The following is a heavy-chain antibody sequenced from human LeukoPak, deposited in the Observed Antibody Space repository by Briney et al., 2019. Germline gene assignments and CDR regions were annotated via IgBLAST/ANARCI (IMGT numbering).Heavy chain of an antibody. V-gene: IGHV4-39*07. J-gene: IGHJ4*02. Sequence: SETLSLTCSVSNGSIDSSTDYWAWIRQPPGKGLEWSASIYYSGSTYYSPSLKSRAIISVDPSRNLFSLRLSSVTAADTAVYYCARGDCSSTSCYTIGAMIFDYWGQGTLVTVSS. D-gene: IGHD2-2*02. CDR2: IYYSGST. CDR3: ARGDCSSTSCYTIGAMIFDY. CDR1: NGSIDSSTDY.